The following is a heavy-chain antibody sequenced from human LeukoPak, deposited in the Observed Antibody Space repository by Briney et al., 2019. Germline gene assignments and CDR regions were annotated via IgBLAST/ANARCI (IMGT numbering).Heavy chain of an antibody. Sequence: GASVKVSCKASGYTFTSYDINWVRQATGQGLEWMGWMNPNSGNTGYAQRFQGRVTMTRNPSISTAYMELSSLRSEDTGIYYCARESGFYGSGSRYWGQGTLVTVSS. CDR2: MNPNSGNT. J-gene: IGHJ4*02. CDR3: ARESGFYGSGSRY. CDR1: GYTFTSYD. V-gene: IGHV1-8*01. D-gene: IGHD3-10*01.